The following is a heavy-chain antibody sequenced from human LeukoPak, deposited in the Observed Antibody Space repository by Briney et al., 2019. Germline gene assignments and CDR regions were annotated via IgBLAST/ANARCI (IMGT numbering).Heavy chain of an antibody. CDR1: GFTFSSYG. CDR3: ARDRQLVLDY. Sequence: GGSLRLSCAASGFTFSSYGMHWVRQAPGKGLEWVAVIWYDGSNKYYADSVKGRFTISRDNSKNTLCLRMNSLRAEDTAVYYCARDRQLVLDYWGQGTLVTVSS. D-gene: IGHD6-6*01. V-gene: IGHV3-33*01. CDR2: IWYDGSNK. J-gene: IGHJ4*02.